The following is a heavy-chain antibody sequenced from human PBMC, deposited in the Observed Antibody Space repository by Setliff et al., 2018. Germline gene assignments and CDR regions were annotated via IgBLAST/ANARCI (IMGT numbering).Heavy chain of an antibody. D-gene: IGHD3-16*01. CDR2: IYYSGST. Sequence: PSETLSLTCTVSGGSIGSYYWSWIRQPPGKRLEWIGYIYYSGSTNYNPSLESRVTISVDTSKNQFSLRLNSATAADTAVYYCARLRGAFDYWGQGTLVTVSS. CDR1: GGSIGSYY. J-gene: IGHJ4*02. V-gene: IGHV4-59*01. CDR3: ARLRGAFDY.